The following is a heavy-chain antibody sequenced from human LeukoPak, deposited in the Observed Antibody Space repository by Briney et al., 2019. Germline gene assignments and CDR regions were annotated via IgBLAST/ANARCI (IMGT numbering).Heavy chain of an antibody. CDR2: IPHSGST. V-gene: IGHV4-38-2*02. J-gene: IGHJ4*02. CDR1: GYFINSNYY. Sequence: SETLSLTCTVSGYFINSNYYWGWFRQPPGKGLEWIATIPHSGSTYYNPSLKSRVTISVETSKNQFSLKLSSVTAADTAVYYCARINTIMATFDYWGQGTLVTVSS. D-gene: IGHD5-24*01. CDR3: ARINTIMATFDY.